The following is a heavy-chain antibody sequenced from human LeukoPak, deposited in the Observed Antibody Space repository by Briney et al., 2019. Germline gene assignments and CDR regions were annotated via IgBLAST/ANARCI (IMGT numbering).Heavy chain of an antibody. CDR3: AXXXXXXXXXXXFXL. CDR2: IYTSGST. Sequence: SXXXXXXXYXSWIRQPAGXGLXXXGRIYTSGSTDXXPSLRRRVTMSVDTXXKKFSLRLTSVTAADTALYFCAXXXXXXXXXXXFXLWGRGTLVSVSS. V-gene: IGHV4-4*07. CDR1: XXXXXXXY. J-gene: IGHJ2*01.